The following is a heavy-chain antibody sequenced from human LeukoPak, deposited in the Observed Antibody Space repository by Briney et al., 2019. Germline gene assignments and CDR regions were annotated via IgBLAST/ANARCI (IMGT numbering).Heavy chain of an antibody. CDR1: GYSFTTYW. CDR2: IYPGDSET. Sequence: GESLKISCKGSGYSFTTYWIGWVRQMPGKGLEWMGIIYPGDSETRYSPSFEGQVTISADKSISTAYLQWSSLKASDTAMYFCARQHGYHVFDYWGQGTLVTVSS. J-gene: IGHJ4*02. V-gene: IGHV5-51*01. D-gene: IGHD3-16*02. CDR3: ARQHGYHVFDY.